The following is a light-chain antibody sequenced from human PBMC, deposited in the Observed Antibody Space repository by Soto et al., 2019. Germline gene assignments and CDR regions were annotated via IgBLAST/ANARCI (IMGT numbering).Light chain of an antibody. CDR1: SSKIGSNY. V-gene: IGLV1-47*01. Sequence: QSVLTQPPSASGTPGQRVTISCSGSSSKIGSNYVYWYQQLPGTAPKLLIYRNNQRPSGVPDRFSGSKSGTSASLAISGLRSEDEADYYCAAWDDSLSALVFGGGTQLTVL. CDR3: AAWDDSLSALV. CDR2: RNN. J-gene: IGLJ2*01.